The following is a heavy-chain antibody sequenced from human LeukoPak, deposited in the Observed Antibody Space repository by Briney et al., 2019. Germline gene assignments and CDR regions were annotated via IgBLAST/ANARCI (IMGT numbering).Heavy chain of an antibody. CDR3: ARERTPRYYYDSSGYYFDY. CDR1: GFTFSSYA. V-gene: IGHV3-30*04. CDR2: ISYDGSNK. D-gene: IGHD3-22*01. Sequence: QPGGSLRLSCAASGFTFSSYAMHWVRQAPGKGLEWVAVISYDGSNKYYADSVKGRFTISRDNSKNTLYLQMNSLRAEDTAVCYCARERTPRYYYDSSGYYFDYWGQGTLVTVSS. J-gene: IGHJ4*02.